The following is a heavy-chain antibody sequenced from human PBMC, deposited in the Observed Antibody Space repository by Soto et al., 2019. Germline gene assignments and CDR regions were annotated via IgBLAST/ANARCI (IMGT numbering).Heavy chain of an antibody. J-gene: IGHJ6*02. CDR3: ARLGYYYGMDV. V-gene: IGHV4-39*01. Sequence: QLQLQESGPGLVKPSETLSLTCTVSGGSISSSSYYWGWIRQPPGKGLEWIGSIYYSGSTYYNPSLKSRVTISVDTSKNQFSLKLSSVTAADTAVYYCARLGYYYGMDVWGQGTTVTVSS. CDR2: IYYSGST. CDR1: GGSISSSSYY.